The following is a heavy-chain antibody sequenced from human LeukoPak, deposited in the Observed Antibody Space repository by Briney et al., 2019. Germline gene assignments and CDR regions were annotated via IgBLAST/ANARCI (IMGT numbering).Heavy chain of an antibody. CDR2: IFYSGST. CDR3: ARRLRGGWAYYYYYMDV. Sequence: PSETLSLTCTVSGGSISTSNYYWGWIRQPPGKGLEWIGTIFYSGSTYYSPSLRSRVTISVDTSKNQFSLKLSSVTAADTAVYYCARRLRGGWAYYYYYMDVWGKGTTVTISS. V-gene: IGHV4-39*07. J-gene: IGHJ6*03. CDR1: GGSISTSNYY. D-gene: IGHD6-19*01.